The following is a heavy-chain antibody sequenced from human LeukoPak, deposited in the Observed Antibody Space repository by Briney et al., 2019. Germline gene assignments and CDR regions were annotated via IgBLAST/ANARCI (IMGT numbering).Heavy chain of an antibody. CDR3: AKGALWGRYRYQGNIGLD. Sequence: HPGGSLRLSCAASGFTFSSYGMHWVRQAPGKGLEWVAVISYDGSNKYYADSVKGRFTISRDNSKNTLYLQMNSLRAEDTAVYYCAKGALWGRYRYQGNIGLDWGQGTLVTVSS. D-gene: IGHD3-16*02. CDR2: ISYDGSNK. V-gene: IGHV3-30*18. J-gene: IGHJ4*02. CDR1: GFTFSSYG.